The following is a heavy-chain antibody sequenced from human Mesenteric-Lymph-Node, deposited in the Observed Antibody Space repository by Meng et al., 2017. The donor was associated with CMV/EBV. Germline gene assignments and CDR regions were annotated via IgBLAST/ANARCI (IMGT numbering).Heavy chain of an antibody. CDR2: ISSSSSYI. CDR1: GFYFSSYW. V-gene: IGHV3-21*01. Sequence: GESLKISRLDSGFYFSSYWMNWVRQAPGKGLEWVSSISSSSSYIYYADSVKGRFTISRDNAKNSLYLQMNSLRAEDTAVYYCARGGVSSTSQGMDVWGQGTTVTVSS. J-gene: IGHJ6*02. CDR3: ARGGVSSTSQGMDV. D-gene: IGHD2-2*01.